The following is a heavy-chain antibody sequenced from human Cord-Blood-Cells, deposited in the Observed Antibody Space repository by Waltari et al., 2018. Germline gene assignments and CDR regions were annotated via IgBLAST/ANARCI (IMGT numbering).Heavy chain of an antibody. CDR2: IDWDDDK. D-gene: IGHD2-2*01. CDR1: GFSLRTSGMC. J-gene: IGHJ4*02. V-gene: IGHV2-70*11. Sequence: GFSLRTSGMCVSWIRHPPGKALVWLARIDWDDDKYYSTSLMTRLTISNDSSKNQVVLTVTNMDPVDPATYYCARLPLGDCSSTSCYDYWGQAALVTVSS. CDR3: ARLPLGDCSSTSCYDY.